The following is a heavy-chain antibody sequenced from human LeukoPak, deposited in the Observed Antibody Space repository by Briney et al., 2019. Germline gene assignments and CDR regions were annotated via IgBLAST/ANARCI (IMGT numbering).Heavy chain of an antibody. CDR3: ARSVGALGVVDDAFDI. CDR2: INHSGST. D-gene: IGHD1-26*01. J-gene: IGHJ3*02. V-gene: IGHV4-34*01. Sequence: SETLSLTCAVYGGSFSGYYWSWIRQPPGKGLEWIGEINHSGSTNYNPSLKSRVTISVDTSKNQFSLKLSSVTAADTAVYYCARSVGALGVVDDAFDIWGQGTMVTVSS. CDR1: GGSFSGYY.